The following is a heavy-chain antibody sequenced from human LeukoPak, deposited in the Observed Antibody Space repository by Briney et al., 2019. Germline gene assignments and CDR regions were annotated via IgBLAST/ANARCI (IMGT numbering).Heavy chain of an antibody. D-gene: IGHD1-20*01. CDR1: GYTFTGYY. CDR2: INPNSGGT. V-gene: IGHV1-2*02. Sequence: ASVKVSCKASGYTFTGYYMHWVRQAPGQGLEWMGWINPNSGGTNYAQKFQGRVTMTRDTSISTAYMELSRLRSDDTAVYYCAREDNWIGGAFDIWGQGTMVTVSS. CDR3: AREDNWIGGAFDI. J-gene: IGHJ3*02.